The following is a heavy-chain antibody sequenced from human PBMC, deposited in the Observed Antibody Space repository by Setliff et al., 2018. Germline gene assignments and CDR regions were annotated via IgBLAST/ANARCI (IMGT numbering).Heavy chain of an antibody. CDR3: ASPQARGFWARYYFDL. Sequence: SETLSLTCTVSGGSISSSSYSWHWIRQPPGKGLEWIGEYSHSGGSKYHPSLEGRVTISADESKRQVSLKLTSLTAADTAVYYCASPQARGFWARYYFDLWGQGTLVTVSS. CDR1: GGSISSSSYS. D-gene: IGHD6-6*01. V-gene: IGHV4-39*07. CDR2: SHSGGS. J-gene: IGHJ4*02.